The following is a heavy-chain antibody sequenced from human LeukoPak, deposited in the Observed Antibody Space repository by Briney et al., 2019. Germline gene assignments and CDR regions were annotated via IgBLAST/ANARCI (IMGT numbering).Heavy chain of an antibody. V-gene: IGHV3-30-3*01. CDR1: GFTFSSYA. D-gene: IGHD5-18*01. CDR2: ISYDGSNK. Sequence: PGGSLRLSCAASGFTFSSYAMHWVRQAPGKGVEGVAVISYDGSNKYYADSVKGRFTISRDNSKNTLYLQMNSLRAEDRAVYYCARESDTAMVPWGEGTLVTVSS. J-gene: IGHJ4*02. CDR3: ARESDTAMVP.